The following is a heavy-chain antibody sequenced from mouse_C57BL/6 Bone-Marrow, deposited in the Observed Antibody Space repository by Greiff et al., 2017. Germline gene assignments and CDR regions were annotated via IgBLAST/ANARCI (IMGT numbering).Heavy chain of an antibody. J-gene: IGHJ2*01. CDR1: GYSFTGYY. D-gene: IGHD1-1*02. CDR2: INPSTGGT. V-gene: IGHV1-42*01. CDR3: ARQGIWKGFDY. Sequence: DVKLQESGPELVKPGASVKISCKASGYSFTGYYMNWVKQSPEKSLEWIGEINPSTGGTTYNQKFKAKATLTVDKSSSTAYMQLKSLTSEDSAVYYCARQGIWKGFDYWGQGTTLTVSS.